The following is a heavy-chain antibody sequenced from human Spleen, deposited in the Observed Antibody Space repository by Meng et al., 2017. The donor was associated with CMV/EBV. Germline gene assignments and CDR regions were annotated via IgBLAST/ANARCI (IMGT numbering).Heavy chain of an antibody. Sequence: QVQLQWLGPGLVKPLGTWSRTCAVSGVSITSSNLWTWVRQVPGRGLEWIGEIYHSGSTNYNPSLKSRVTISVDKFKNQFSLKLGSVTAADTAVYYCARIERRRILKYCGSDCSTTDYWGQGTLVTVSS. D-gene: IGHD2-21*02. CDR3: ARIERRRILKYCGSDCSTTDY. CDR1: GVSITSSNL. V-gene: IGHV4-4*02. J-gene: IGHJ4*02. CDR2: IYHSGST.